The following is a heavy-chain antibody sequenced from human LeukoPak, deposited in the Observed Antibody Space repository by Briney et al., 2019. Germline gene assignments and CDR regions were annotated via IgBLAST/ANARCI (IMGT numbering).Heavy chain of an antibody. J-gene: IGHJ4*02. V-gene: IGHV1-69*04. CDR2: IIPILGIA. CDR3: ARSQGYSYGLDY. Sequence: GASGKVSCKASGGTFSSHAIRWVRQAPGQGLEGMGRIIPILGIANYAQKFQGRVTITADKSTSTAYMELSSLRSEDTAVYYCARSQGYSYGLDYWGQGTLVTVSS. CDR1: GGTFSSHA. D-gene: IGHD5-18*01.